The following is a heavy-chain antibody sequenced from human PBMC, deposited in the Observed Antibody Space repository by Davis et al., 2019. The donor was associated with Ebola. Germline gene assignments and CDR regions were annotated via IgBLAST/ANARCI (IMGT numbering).Heavy chain of an antibody. D-gene: IGHD6-6*01. V-gene: IGHV3-9*01. CDR1: GFTFDDYA. CDR3: AKDKGPLVYYYYGMDV. Sequence: SLKISCAASGFTFDDYAMHWVRQPPGKGLEWVSGISWNSGSIGYADSVKGRFTISRDNAKNSLYLQMNSLRAEDTALYYCAKDKGPLVYYYYGMDVWGKGTTVTVSS. J-gene: IGHJ6*04. CDR2: ISWNSGSI.